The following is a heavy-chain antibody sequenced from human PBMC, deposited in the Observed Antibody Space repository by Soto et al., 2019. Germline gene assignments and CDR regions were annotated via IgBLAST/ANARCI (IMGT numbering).Heavy chain of an antibody. J-gene: IGHJ4*02. CDR1: GFTFSSYA. Sequence: GGSLRLSCAASGFTFSSYAMHWVRQAPGKGLEWVAVISYDGSNKYYADSVQGRFTISRDNTKNTLYLQMNSLRAEDTAVYYCARTLYSSGWYYFDYWGQGTLVTVS. CDR2: ISYDGSNK. D-gene: IGHD6-13*01. CDR3: ARTLYSSGWYYFDY. V-gene: IGHV3-30*04.